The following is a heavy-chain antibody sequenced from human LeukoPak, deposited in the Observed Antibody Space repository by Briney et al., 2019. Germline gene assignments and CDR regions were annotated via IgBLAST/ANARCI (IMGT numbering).Heavy chain of an antibody. CDR2: TYYRSKWYN. Sequence: SQTLSLTCAISGDSVSSNYAAWNWIRQSPSRGLEWLGRTYYRSKWYNDYAVSVKSRITINPDTSKNQFSLQLNSVTPEDTAVYYCAREGWFGEPPSHWFDPWGQGILVTVSS. J-gene: IGHJ5*02. CDR3: AREGWFGEPPSHWFDP. D-gene: IGHD3-10*01. V-gene: IGHV6-1*01. CDR1: GDSVSSNYAA.